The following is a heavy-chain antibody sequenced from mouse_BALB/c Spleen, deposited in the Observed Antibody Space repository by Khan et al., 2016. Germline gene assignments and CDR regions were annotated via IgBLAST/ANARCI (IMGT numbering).Heavy chain of an antibody. J-gene: IGHJ2*01. CDR3: ARAWYFDY. CDR1: GYSITSGYY. CDR2: ISYDGSN. Sequence: QLQESGPGLVKPSQSLSLTCSVTGYSITSGYYWNWIRQFPGNKLEWMGYISYDGSNNYNPSLKNRIYITRDTSKNQFFLKLNSVTTEDTATYYCARAWYFDYWGQGTTLTVSA. V-gene: IGHV3-6*02.